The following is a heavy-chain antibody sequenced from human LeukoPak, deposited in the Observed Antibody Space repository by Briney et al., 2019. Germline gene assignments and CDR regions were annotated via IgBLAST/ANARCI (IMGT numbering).Heavy chain of an antibody. J-gene: IGHJ6*02. V-gene: IGHV3-13*01. D-gene: IGHD2-15*01. CDR2: IGTAGDT. Sequence: PGGSLRLSCAASGFTFSSYDMHWVRQATGKGLEWVSAIGTAGDTYYPGSVKGRFTISRENAKNSLYLQMNSLRAGDTAVYYCARGQAAAASHYYYYGMDVWGQGTTVTVSS. CDR1: GFTFSSYD. CDR3: ARGQAAAASHYYYYGMDV.